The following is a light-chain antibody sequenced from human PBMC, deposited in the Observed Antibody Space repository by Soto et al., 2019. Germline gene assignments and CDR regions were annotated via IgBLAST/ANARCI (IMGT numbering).Light chain of an antibody. V-gene: IGKV3-20*01. CDR1: QSVSSSY. CDR3: QQYGSSPPVT. Sequence: EIVLTQSPGTLSLSPGERATLSCRASQSVSSSYLAWYQQKPGKAPRLLIYGASSRATGIPDRFSGSGSGKDFTITISRLEPEDFAVYYCQQYGSSPPVTFGQGTRLEIK. J-gene: IGKJ5*01. CDR2: GAS.